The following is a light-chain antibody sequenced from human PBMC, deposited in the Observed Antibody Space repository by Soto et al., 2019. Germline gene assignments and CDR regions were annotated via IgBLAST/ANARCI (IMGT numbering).Light chain of an antibody. V-gene: IGKV3-20*01. J-gene: IGKJ1*01. Sequence: EIVLTQSPGTLSLSPGERATLSCRASRSVSSSYLAWYQQKPGQAPRLLMYGASSRATGIPDRFSGSGSGTDSTLTISRLEPEDFAVYYCQQYGSSWTFGQGTKV. CDR1: RSVSSSY. CDR2: GAS. CDR3: QQYGSSWT.